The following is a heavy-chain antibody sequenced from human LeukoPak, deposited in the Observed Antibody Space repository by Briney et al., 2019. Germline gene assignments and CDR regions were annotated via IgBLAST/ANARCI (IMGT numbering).Heavy chain of an antibody. CDR3: AKDLSYGSPWFDP. Sequence: GGSLRLSRATSGFTFSSYGMHWVRQAPGKGLEWVADIWYDGSKTYYADSVKGRFTISRDYSKNTLYLQMNNLRAEDTAVYYCAKDLSYGSPWFDPWGQGTLVTVSS. J-gene: IGHJ5*02. CDR2: IWYDGSKT. V-gene: IGHV3-33*06. D-gene: IGHD3-10*01. CDR1: GFTFSSYG.